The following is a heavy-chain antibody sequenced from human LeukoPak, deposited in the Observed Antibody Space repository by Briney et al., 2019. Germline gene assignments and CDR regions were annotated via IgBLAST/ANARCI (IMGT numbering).Heavy chain of an antibody. J-gene: IGHJ4*02. V-gene: IGHV3-53*01. CDR1: GFSFSGYS. CDR3: ARATLDN. CDR2: IYSGGST. Sequence: GGSLRLSCVASGFSFSGYSMNWVRQAPGKGLERVSVIYSGGSTKYADSVKARFTISRDNSKNTVYLQMNSLRAEDTAVYFCARATLDNWGQGTLVTVSS.